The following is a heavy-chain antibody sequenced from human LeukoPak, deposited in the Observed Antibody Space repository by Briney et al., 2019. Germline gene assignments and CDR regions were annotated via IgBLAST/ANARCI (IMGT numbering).Heavy chain of an antibody. Sequence: GGSLRLSCAASGFTFSSYEMNWVRQAPGKGLEWVSYISSSGSTIYYADSVKGRFTISRDNSKNTLYLQMNSLRAEDTAVYYCAKNPGFGYSSSWPFDYWGQGTLVTVSS. CDR2: ISSSGSTI. D-gene: IGHD6-13*01. J-gene: IGHJ4*02. CDR1: GFTFSSYE. V-gene: IGHV3-48*03. CDR3: AKNPGFGYSSSWPFDY.